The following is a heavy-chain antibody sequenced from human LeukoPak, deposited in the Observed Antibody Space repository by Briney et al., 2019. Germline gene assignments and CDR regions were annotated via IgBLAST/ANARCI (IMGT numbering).Heavy chain of an antibody. V-gene: IGHV1-69*04. CDR3: ARGTTVTTATTLYYFDY. J-gene: IGHJ4*02. CDR1: GGTFSSYA. CDR2: IIPILGIA. D-gene: IGHD4-11*01. Sequence: GSSVKVSCKASGGTFSSYAISWVRQAPGQGLEWMGRIIPILGIANYAQKFQGRVTITADKSTSTAYMELSSLGSEDTAVYYCARGTTVTTATTLYYFDYWGQGTLVTVSS.